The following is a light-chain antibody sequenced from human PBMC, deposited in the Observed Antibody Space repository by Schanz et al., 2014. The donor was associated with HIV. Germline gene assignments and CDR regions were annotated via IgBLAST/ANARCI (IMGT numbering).Light chain of an antibody. Sequence: QSALTQPTSVSGSPGQSITISCTGASMAFSSSNFVSWYQQHPGEAPRLIIYDVTSRPSGISTRFSASKSGDTASLTISGLQSEDEGDYYCSSYTSTNTVIFAGGTKVTVL. CDR2: DVT. CDR1: SMAFSSSNF. J-gene: IGLJ2*01. CDR3: SSYTSTNTVI. V-gene: IGLV2-14*03.